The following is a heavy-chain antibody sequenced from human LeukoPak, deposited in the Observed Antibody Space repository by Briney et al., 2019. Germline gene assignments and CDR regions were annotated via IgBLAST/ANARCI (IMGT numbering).Heavy chain of an antibody. CDR3: ARVEIVGAPGAY. CDR1: GGTFSSYA. D-gene: IGHD1-26*01. CDR2: MNPNSGNT. J-gene: IGHJ4*02. Sequence: ASVKVSCKASGGTFSSYAISWVRQAPGQGLEWMGWMNPNSGNTNYAQKLQGRVTMTTDTSTSTAYMELRSLRSDDTAVYYCARVEIVGAPGAYWGQGTLVTVSS. V-gene: IGHV1-18*01.